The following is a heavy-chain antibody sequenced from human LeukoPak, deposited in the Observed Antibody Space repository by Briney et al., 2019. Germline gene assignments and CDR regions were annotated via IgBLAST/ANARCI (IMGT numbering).Heavy chain of an antibody. J-gene: IGHJ4*02. D-gene: IGHD6-13*01. V-gene: IGHV3-21*01. Sequence: GGSLRLSCAASGFTFSSYSMNWVRQAPGKGLEWVSSISSSSYIYYADSVKGRFTISRDNAKNSLYLQMNSLRAEDTAVYYCARDRSTIAAAAEFDYRGQGTLVTVSS. CDR2: ISSSSYI. CDR3: ARDRSTIAAAAEFDY. CDR1: GFTFSSYS.